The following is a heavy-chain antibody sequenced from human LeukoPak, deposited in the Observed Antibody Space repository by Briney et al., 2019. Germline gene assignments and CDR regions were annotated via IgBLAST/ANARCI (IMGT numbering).Heavy chain of an antibody. CDR3: AKDANWSSYFDY. V-gene: IGHV3-30*02. D-gene: IGHD1-1*01. CDR1: GFTFSSYG. J-gene: IGHJ4*02. CDR2: IRYDGSNK. Sequence: PGGSLRLSCAASGFTFSSYGMHRVRQAPGKGLEWVAFIRYDGSNKYYADSVKGRFTISRDNSKNTLYLQMNSLRAEDTAVYYCAKDANWSSYFDYWGQGTLVTVSS.